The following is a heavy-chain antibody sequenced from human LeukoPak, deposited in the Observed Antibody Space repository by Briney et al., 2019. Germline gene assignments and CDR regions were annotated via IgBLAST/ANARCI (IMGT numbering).Heavy chain of an antibody. CDR1: GYTFTGYY. CDR2: INPNSGGT. V-gene: IGHV1-2*02. Sequence: ASVTVSCKASGYTFTGYYMHWVRQAPGQGLEWMGWINPNSGGTNHAQKFQGRVTMTRDTSISTAYMELSRLRSDDTAVYYCASIRGYSYGYAGWGQGTLVTVSS. CDR3: ASIRGYSYGYAG. J-gene: IGHJ4*02. D-gene: IGHD5-18*01.